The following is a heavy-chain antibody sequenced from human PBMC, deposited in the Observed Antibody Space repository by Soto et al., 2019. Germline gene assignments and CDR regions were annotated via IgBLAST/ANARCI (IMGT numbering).Heavy chain of an antibody. CDR2: ISAYNGNT. CDR1: GYTFTSYG. CDR3: ARGEGSDFWSGYLNDY. Sequence: GASVKVSCKASGYTFTSYGISWVRQAPGQGIEWMGWISAYNGNTNYAQKLQGRVTMTTDTPTSTAYMELRSLRSDDTAVYYCARGEGSDFWSGYLNDYWGQGTLVTVSS. V-gene: IGHV1-18*01. J-gene: IGHJ4*02. D-gene: IGHD3-3*01.